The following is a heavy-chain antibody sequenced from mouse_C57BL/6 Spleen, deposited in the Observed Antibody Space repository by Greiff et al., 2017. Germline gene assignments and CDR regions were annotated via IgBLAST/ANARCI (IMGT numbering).Heavy chain of an antibody. D-gene: IGHD2-1*01. CDR1: GYTFTSYG. CDR3: ARGIYYGNFYYAMDY. V-gene: IGHV1-81*01. J-gene: IGHJ4*01. CDR2: IYPRSGNT. Sequence: QVQLQQSGAELARPGASVKLSCTASGYTFTSYGISWVQQRTGQGLEWIGEIYPRSGNTYYNEKFKDKATLTADKTSSTAYMELRSLTSEDSAVYFCARGIYYGNFYYAMDYWGQGTSVTVSS.